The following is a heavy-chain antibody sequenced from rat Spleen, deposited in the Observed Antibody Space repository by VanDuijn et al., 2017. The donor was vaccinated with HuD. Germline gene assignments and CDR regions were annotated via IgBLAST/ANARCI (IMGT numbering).Heavy chain of an antibody. CDR3: GRRDYGGYGDY. CDR1: GFTFSDYY. D-gene: IGHD1-11*01. CDR2: INYEGSKT. V-gene: IGHV5-29*01. J-gene: IGHJ2*01. Sequence: EVQLVESGGGLVQPGRSLKLSCAVSGFTFSDYYMAWVRQAPTKGLEWVATINYEGSKTYHRDSVKGRFTISRDNAKSTLFLQMDSLRSEDTATYYCGRRDYGGYGDYWGQGVMVTVSS.